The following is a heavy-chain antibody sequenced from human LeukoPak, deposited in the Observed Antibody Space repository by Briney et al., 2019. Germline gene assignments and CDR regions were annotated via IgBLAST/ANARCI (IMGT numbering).Heavy chain of an antibody. Sequence: TSSETLSLTCTVSGGSISSGSYYWSWIRQPAGKGLEWIGRIYTSGSTNYNPSLKSRVTISVDTSKNQFSLKLSSVTAADTAVYYCARSYCSSTSCYTDFDYWGQGTLVTVSS. V-gene: IGHV4-61*02. CDR2: IYTSGST. CDR1: GGSISSGSYY. J-gene: IGHJ4*02. D-gene: IGHD2-2*02. CDR3: ARSYCSSTSCYTDFDY.